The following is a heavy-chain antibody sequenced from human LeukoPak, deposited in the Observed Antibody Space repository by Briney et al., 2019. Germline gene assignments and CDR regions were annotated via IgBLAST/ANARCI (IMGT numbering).Heavy chain of an antibody. CDR2: IYYSGST. CDR3: ARSVAVAGIQSELMDV. CDR1: GGSISSSSYY. Sequence: SETLSLTCTVSGGSISSSSYYWGWIRQPPGTGLEWIGYIYYSGSTNYNPSLKSRVTISVDTSKNQFSLKLSSVTAADTAVYYCARSVAVAGIQSELMDVWGQGTTVTVSS. D-gene: IGHD6-19*01. V-gene: IGHV4-61*05. J-gene: IGHJ6*02.